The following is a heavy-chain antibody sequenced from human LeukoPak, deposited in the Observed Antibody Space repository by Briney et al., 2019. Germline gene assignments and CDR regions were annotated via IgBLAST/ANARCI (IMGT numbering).Heavy chain of an antibody. CDR2: IYYTGSI. Sequence: PSETLSLTCTISGGSISSSFHYWGWIRQPPGKGLEWIASIYYTGSIYYNPSLKSRVTISVDTSKNQSSLKLSSVTAADTAVYYCAREGGLRYFDWLFDYFGYWGQGTLVTVSS. J-gene: IGHJ4*02. CDR3: AREGGLRYFDWLFDYFGY. V-gene: IGHV4-39*07. D-gene: IGHD3-9*01. CDR1: GGSISSSFHY.